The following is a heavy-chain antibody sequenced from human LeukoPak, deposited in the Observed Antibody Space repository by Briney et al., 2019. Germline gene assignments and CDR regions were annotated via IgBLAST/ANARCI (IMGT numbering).Heavy chain of an antibody. Sequence: PGGSLRLSCVVSGFTFSTHGMSWVRQAPGKGLQWVSAISDGGGATDYADSVKGRFTISRDNSKNTLYLQMNSLRVEDTAVYYCAKSPYSSGWSYFDYWGQGTLVTVSS. J-gene: IGHJ4*02. D-gene: IGHD6-19*01. V-gene: IGHV3-23*01. CDR3: AKSPYSSGWSYFDY. CDR2: ISDGGGAT. CDR1: GFTFSTHG.